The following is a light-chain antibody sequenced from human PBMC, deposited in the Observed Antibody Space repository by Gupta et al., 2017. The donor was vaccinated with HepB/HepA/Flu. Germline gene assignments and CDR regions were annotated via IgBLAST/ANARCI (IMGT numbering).Light chain of an antibody. Sequence: SALTQPASVSGSPGPSITISCTGTNSDVGRYKYVSWYQQFPGKVPKLIIYDVNKRTAGIANRFSGSKAGNTASLSISGRQAEDEADYYCSSDTSSNTLVFGTGTKVTVL. CDR1: NSDVGRYKY. CDR3: SSDTSSNTLV. CDR2: DVN. J-gene: IGLJ1*01. V-gene: IGLV2-14*01.